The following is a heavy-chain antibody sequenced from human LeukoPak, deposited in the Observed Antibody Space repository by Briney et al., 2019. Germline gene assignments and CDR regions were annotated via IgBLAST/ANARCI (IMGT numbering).Heavy chain of an antibody. V-gene: IGHV4-59*01. CDR3: ARGRKYTSGYRVTELGSGYSDY. J-gene: IGHJ4*02. CDR2: IY. Sequence: SETLSLTCTVSGGSISTYYWNWIRQPPGKGLEWIGHIYNPSLKSRVSMSVDTSKNQFSLKLSSVTAADTAVHYCARGRKYTSGYRVTELGSGYSDYWGQGTLVTVSS. CDR1: GGSISTYY. D-gene: IGHD5-18*01.